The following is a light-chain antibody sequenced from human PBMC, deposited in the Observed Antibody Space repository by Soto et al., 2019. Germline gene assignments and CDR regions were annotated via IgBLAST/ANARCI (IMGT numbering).Light chain of an antibody. J-gene: IGKJ5*01. CDR1: QSVSSTY. Sequence: EIVLSQSPGTLSLSPGERATLSCRASQSVSSTYLAWYQQKPGQAPCLLIYAASRRASGVPDRFSASGSGTDFTLTISGPEPEDFAVYYCQQYDSSPFTFGQGTRLDIK. V-gene: IGKV3-20*01. CDR3: QQYDSSPFT. CDR2: AAS.